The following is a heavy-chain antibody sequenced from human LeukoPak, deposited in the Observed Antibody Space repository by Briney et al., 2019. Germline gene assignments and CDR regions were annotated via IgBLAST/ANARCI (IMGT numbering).Heavy chain of an antibody. CDR3: ARRVSTVLGDWFDP. CDR2: INHSGST. V-gene: IGHV4-34*01. J-gene: IGHJ5*02. D-gene: IGHD5/OR15-5a*01. Sequence: SETLSLTCAVYGGSFSGYYWSWIRQPPGKGLEWIGEINHSGSTNYNPSLKSRVTISVDTSKNQFSLKLSSVTAADTAVYYCARRVSTVLGDWFDPWGQGTLVTVSS. CDR1: GGSFSGYY.